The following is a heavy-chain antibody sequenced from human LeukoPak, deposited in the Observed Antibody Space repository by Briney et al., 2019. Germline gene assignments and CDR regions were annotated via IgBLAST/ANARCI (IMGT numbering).Heavy chain of an antibody. CDR1: GYTFTSYA. Sequence: GASVKVSCKASGYTFTSYAMHWVRQAPGQRLEWMGWINAGNGNTKYSQKFQGRVTITRDTSASTAYMELSSLRSEDTAVYYCAEESEDYYDSSGYYGPVAFDIWGQGTMVTVSS. CDR2: INAGNGNT. J-gene: IGHJ3*02. D-gene: IGHD3-22*01. V-gene: IGHV1-3*01. CDR3: AEESEDYYDSSGYYGPVAFDI.